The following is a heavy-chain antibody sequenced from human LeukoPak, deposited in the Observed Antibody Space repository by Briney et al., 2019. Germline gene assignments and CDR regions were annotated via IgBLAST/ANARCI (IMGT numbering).Heavy chain of an antibody. V-gene: IGHV3-53*01. Sequence: GGSLRLSCEASGFSVSNNYMTWVRQAPGKGLEWVSVIYSGGTTYYGDSVEGRFTISRDNSRNTLNLQMNSLRAEDTAVYFCARGQSGDPAFDIWGQGTMDTVSS. CDR3: ARGQSGDPAFDI. D-gene: IGHD4-17*01. J-gene: IGHJ3*02. CDR1: GFSVSNNY. CDR2: IYSGGTT.